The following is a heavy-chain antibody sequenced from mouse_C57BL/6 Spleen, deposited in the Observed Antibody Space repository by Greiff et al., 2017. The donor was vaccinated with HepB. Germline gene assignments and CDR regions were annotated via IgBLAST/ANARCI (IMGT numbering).Heavy chain of an antibody. CDR1: GYTFTSYW. CDR3: ARIDGYYVTPIDY. CDR2: IHPNSGST. V-gene: IGHV1-64*01. D-gene: IGHD2-3*01. Sequence: QVQLQQPGTELVKPGASVKLSCKASGYTFTSYWMHWVKQRPGQGLEWIGMIHPNSGSTNYNEKFKSKATLTVDKSSSTAYMQLSSLTSEDSAVYYCARIDGYYVTPIDYWGQGTTLTVSS. J-gene: IGHJ2*01.